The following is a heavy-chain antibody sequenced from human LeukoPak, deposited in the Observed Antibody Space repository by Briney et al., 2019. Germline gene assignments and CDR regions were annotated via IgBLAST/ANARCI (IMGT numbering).Heavy chain of an antibody. J-gene: IGHJ5*02. V-gene: IGHV5-51*01. CDR2: IYPDDSDP. Sequence: GAALKISYKGCGSGFTSYWIGWVRALPGKGVEWRGIIYPDDSDPTYSPSFHGQVPISAHKPISPAYLQWSSLKASHTAMYYCARLTSSTSGQNWFDPWGQGTLVTVSS. D-gene: IGHD2-2*01. CDR1: GSGFTSYW. CDR3: ARLTSSTSGQNWFDP.